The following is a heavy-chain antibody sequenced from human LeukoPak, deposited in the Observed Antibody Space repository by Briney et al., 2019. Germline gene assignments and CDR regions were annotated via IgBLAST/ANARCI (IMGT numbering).Heavy chain of an antibody. V-gene: IGHV3-33*05. CDR2: ISYDGSNQ. Sequence: GRSLRLSCAASGFTFNNYDMHWVRQAPGKGPEWVALISYDGSNQYYADSVKGRFTISRDSSKSTLYLQMNSLRAEDTAVYYCARDLYSSAFDYWGQGTLVTVSS. D-gene: IGHD6-13*01. CDR1: GFTFNNYD. CDR3: ARDLYSSAFDY. J-gene: IGHJ4*02.